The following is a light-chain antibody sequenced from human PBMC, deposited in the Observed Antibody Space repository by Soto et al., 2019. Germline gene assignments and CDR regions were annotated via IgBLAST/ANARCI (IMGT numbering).Light chain of an antibody. V-gene: IGKV3-20*01. CDR1: QSVSSSY. Sequence: ESVWTQSPGTLSLSTGERATLSCRASQSVSSSYLAWYQQKPGQAPRLLIYGTSNRATGIPDRFSGSGSGTDFSLTISSLEPGDLAVYYCQQYGSSPRTFGQGTKVDI. J-gene: IGKJ1*01. CDR3: QQYGSSPRT. CDR2: GTS.